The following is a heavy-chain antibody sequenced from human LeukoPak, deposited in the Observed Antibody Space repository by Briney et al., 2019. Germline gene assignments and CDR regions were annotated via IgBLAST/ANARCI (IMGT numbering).Heavy chain of an antibody. CDR1: GFTFSTYW. V-gene: IGHV3-7*01. Sequence: PGGSLRLSCAASGFTFSTYWMSWVRQAPGKGLEWVANINQDGTEKYYVDSVKGRFTISRDNAKNSLYLQMNSLRVEDTAVYYCARHVSSGWYYYYYMDVWGKGTTVTVSS. CDR2: INQDGTEK. J-gene: IGHJ6*03. CDR3: ARHVSSGWYYYYYMDV. D-gene: IGHD6-19*01.